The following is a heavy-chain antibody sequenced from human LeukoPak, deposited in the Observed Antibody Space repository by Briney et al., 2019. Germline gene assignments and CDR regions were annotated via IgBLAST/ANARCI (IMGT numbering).Heavy chain of an antibody. CDR3: ARDSTSGYDY. J-gene: IGHJ4*02. CDR1: GGSITSSSDY. V-gene: IGHV4-39*07. CDR2: MYYSGRT. Sequence: SETLSLTCTVSGGSITSSSDYWAWIRQPPGKGLEWIGSMYYSGRTYYNPSLKSRVTISVDTSKNQFSLRLSSVTAADTAVYYCARDSTSGYDYWGQGTLVTVSS. D-gene: IGHD3-10*01.